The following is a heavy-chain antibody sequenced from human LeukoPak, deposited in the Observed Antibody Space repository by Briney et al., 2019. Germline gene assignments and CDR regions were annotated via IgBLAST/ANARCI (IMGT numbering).Heavy chain of an antibody. D-gene: IGHD6-19*01. J-gene: IGHJ6*03. CDR2: MYHSGST. V-gene: IGHV4-34*01. Sequence: SETLSLTCAVYGGSFSGYYWSWIRQPPGKGLEWIGSMYHSGSTYYNPSLKSRVTISVDTSKNQFSLKLNSVTAADTAVYYCARLLGWASYYMDVWGKGTTVTVSS. CDR3: ARLLGWASYYMDV. CDR1: GGSFSGYY.